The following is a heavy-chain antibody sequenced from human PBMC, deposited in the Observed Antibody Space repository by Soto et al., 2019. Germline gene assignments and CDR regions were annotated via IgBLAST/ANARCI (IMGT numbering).Heavy chain of an antibody. CDR1: GFTFSNAW. Sequence: GGSLRLSCAASGFTFSNAWMSWVRQAPGKGLEWVGRIKSKTDGGTTDYAAPVKGRFTISRDDSKNTLYLQMNSLKTEDTAVYYCTTDLADDGSSYSSSHVYYYCMDVWGQGTTVTVSS. CDR2: IKSKTDGGTT. CDR3: TTDLADDGSSYSSSHVYYYCMDV. J-gene: IGHJ6*02. D-gene: IGHD6-13*01. V-gene: IGHV3-15*01.